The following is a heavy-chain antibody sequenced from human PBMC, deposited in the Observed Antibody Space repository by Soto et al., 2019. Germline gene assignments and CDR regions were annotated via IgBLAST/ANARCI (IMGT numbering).Heavy chain of an antibody. Sequence: ASVKVSCKASGDSLNKYDINWVRQAPGQGLEWMGWVNPNSGETGFAQKFQGRITMTRNTSINTVYMELRSLRSDDTAVYFCSDPGGTWGQGTLVPVXS. D-gene: IGHD6-25*01. V-gene: IGHV1-8*01. CDR3: SDPGGT. CDR1: GDSLNKYD. J-gene: IGHJ1*01. CDR2: VNPNSGET.